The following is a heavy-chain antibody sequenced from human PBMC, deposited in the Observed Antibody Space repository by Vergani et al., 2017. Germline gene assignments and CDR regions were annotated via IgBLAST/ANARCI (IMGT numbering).Heavy chain of an antibody. J-gene: IGHJ3*02. CDR3: AKLPPLELRGGAFDI. CDR1: GFTFSSYA. D-gene: IGHD1-7*01. Sequence: EVQLVESGGGVVQPGGSLRLSCAASGFTFSSYAMSWVRQAPGKGLEWVSVIYSGGSSTYYADSVKGRFTISRDNSKNTLYLQMNSLRAEDTAVYYCAKLPPLELRGGAFDIWGQGTMVTVSS. V-gene: IGHV3-23*03. CDR2: IYSGGSST.